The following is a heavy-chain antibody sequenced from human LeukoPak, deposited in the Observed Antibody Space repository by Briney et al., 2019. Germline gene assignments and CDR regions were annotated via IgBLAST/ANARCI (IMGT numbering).Heavy chain of an antibody. Sequence: GGSLRLSCAASGSTFSTYNMNWVRQAPGKGVEWVSSITSSSRYIYYADSVKGRFTISRDDAKSSLYLQMDSLRAEDTAVYYCARDPYSGSYYAYYYYYMDVWGKGTTVTVSS. CDR2: ITSSSRYI. D-gene: IGHD1-26*01. CDR1: GSTFSTYN. V-gene: IGHV3-21*01. J-gene: IGHJ6*03. CDR3: ARDPYSGSYYAYYYYYMDV.